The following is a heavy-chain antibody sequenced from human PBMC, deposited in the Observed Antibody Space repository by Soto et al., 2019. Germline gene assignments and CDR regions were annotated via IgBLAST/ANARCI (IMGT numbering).Heavy chain of an antibody. D-gene: IGHD2-21*02. CDR2: IYYSGST. J-gene: IGHJ6*02. V-gene: IGHV4-59*01. Sequence: LSLTCTVSGGSISSYYWSWIRQPPGKGLEWIGYIYYSGSTNYNPSLKSRVTISVDTSKNQFSLKLSSVTAADTAVYYCARDRRGDYYYYYGMDVWGQGTTVTVS. CDR3: ARDRRGDYYYYYGMDV. CDR1: GGSISSYY.